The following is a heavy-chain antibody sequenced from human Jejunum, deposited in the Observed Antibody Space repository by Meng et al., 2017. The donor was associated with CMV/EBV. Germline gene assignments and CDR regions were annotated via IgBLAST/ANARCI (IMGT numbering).Heavy chain of an antibody. V-gene: IGHV2-5*02. CDR1: GFSLSTSKVG. D-gene: IGHD2-2*01. J-gene: IGHJ5*02. Sequence: QLVFKETGPTLVKPTQTLTLTCNFSGFSLSTSKVGVGWIRQAPGKAPEWLAVSCWDDDKRYSPSLNSRLTITKDTSKNQVVLTLTIMDPVDTATYYCALFTRSWFDPWGQGTLVTVSS. CDR2: SCWDDDK. CDR3: ALFTRSWFDP.